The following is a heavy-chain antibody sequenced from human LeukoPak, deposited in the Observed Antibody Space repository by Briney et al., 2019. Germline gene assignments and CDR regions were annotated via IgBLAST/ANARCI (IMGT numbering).Heavy chain of an antibody. Sequence: GGSLRLSCAASGFTFSSYGMHWVRQAPGKGLEWVAFIRYDGSNKYYADSVKGRFTISRDNSKNTLYLQMNSLRAEDTAVYYCAKRGGGISGSFGAFDIWGQGTMVTVSS. V-gene: IGHV3-30*02. J-gene: IGHJ3*02. CDR1: GFTFSSYG. CDR2: IRYDGSNK. CDR3: AKRGGGISGSFGAFDI. D-gene: IGHD1-20*01.